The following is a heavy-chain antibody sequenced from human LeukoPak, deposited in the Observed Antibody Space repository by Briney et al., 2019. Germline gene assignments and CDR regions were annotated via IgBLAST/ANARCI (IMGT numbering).Heavy chain of an antibody. Sequence: GSLRLSCAASGFTFSSYSMNWVRQAPGKGLEWVSCISSSSSYINYADSVKGRFTISRDNAKNSLYLQMNSLRAEDTAVYYCARDLGYYYYYMDVWGKGTTVTISS. CDR1: GFTFSSYS. J-gene: IGHJ6*03. V-gene: IGHV3-21*01. CDR3: ARDLGYYYYYMDV. CDR2: ISSSSSYI.